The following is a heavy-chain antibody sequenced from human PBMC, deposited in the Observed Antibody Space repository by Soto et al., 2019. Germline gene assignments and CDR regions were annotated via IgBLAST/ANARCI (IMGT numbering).Heavy chain of an antibody. D-gene: IGHD4-17*01. Sequence: QVQLLESGGGVVQPGRSLSLSCAAFGLTSISYGFHWVRQAPGKGLGWVAVISYDGSNKYYADSVKGRFTISRDNSKNTLYLQMNSLRAEDTAVYYCAKDSRVTTTFDYWGQGTLVTVSS. CDR2: ISYDGSNK. J-gene: IGHJ4*02. V-gene: IGHV3-30*18. CDR1: GLTSISYG. CDR3: AKDSRVTTTFDY.